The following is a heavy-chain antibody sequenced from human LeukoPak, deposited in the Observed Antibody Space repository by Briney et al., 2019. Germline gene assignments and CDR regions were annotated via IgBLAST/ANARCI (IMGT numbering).Heavy chain of an antibody. D-gene: IGHD3-10*01. CDR1: GGSISSGNYY. CDR2: ISYSGGT. Sequence: SQTLSLTCTVSGGSISSGNYYWSWIRQPPGKGLEWIGYISYSGGTYYNPSLKSRVSISADTSKRQFSLKMSSVTAADTAVYYCASTSKYIGSGRDDSFDIWGQGTMVTVSS. J-gene: IGHJ3*02. CDR3: ASTSKYIGSGRDDSFDI. V-gene: IGHV4-30-4*01.